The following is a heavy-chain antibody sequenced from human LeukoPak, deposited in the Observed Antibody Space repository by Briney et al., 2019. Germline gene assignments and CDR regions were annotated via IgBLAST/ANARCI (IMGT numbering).Heavy chain of an antibody. V-gene: IGHV3-74*01. CDR1: GFTFSSHW. D-gene: IGHD4/OR15-4a*01. J-gene: IGHJ4*02. Sequence: PGGSLRLSCTASGFTFSSHWMHWVRLAPGKGLVWVSRINFDGSSTNYADSVRGRFTISRDNAKDTLYLQINSLRAEDTAVYYCATLGGAYGGNLDYWGQGTLVTVSS. CDR2: INFDGSST. CDR3: ATLGGAYGGNLDY.